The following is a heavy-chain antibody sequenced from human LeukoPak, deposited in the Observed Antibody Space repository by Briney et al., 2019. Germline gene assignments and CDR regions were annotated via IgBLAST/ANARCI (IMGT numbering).Heavy chain of an antibody. D-gene: IGHD2-2*01. Sequence: GGSLRLSCAASGFTFSSYWLHWVRQPPGKGLVWVSRINSDGSSTSYAATVKARFTISRDNAKNTLYLQMNSLRAEDTAVYYCAREACSSTSCFLVPWGQGTLVTVSS. V-gene: IGHV3-74*01. J-gene: IGHJ5*02. CDR3: AREACSSTSCFLVP. CDR1: GFTFSSYW. CDR2: INSDGSST.